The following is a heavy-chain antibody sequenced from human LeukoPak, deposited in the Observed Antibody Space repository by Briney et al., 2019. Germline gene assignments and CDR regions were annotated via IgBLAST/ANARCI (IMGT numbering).Heavy chain of an antibody. Sequence: PSETLSLTCTVSGGSISSYYWSWIRQPPGKGLEWIEYIYYSGSTNYNPSLKSRVTISVDTSKNQFSLKLSSVTAADTAVYYCARGSLTDYGDYYNWFDPWGQGTLVTVSS. D-gene: IGHD4-17*01. CDR3: ARGSLTDYGDYYNWFDP. CDR2: IYYSGST. J-gene: IGHJ5*02. CDR1: GGSISSYY. V-gene: IGHV4-59*01.